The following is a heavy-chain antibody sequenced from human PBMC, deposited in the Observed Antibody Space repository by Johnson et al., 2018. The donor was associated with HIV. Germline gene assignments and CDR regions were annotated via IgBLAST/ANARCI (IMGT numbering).Heavy chain of an antibody. CDR2: ISYDGSNK. Sequence: QMLLVESGGGVVQPGRSLRLSCAASGFTFSSYGMHWVRQAPGKGLEWVAVISYDGSNKYYADSVKGRFTISRDNSKNTLYLQMNSLRAEDTAVYYCAGDRTYCSGGSCYFDAFDIWGQGTMVTVSS. D-gene: IGHD2-15*01. CDR3: AGDRTYCSGGSCYFDAFDI. CDR1: GFTFSSYG. V-gene: IGHV3-30*03. J-gene: IGHJ3*02.